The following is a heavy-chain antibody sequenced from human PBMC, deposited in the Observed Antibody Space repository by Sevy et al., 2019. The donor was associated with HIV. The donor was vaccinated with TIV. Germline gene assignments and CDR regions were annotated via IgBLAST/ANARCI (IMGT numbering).Heavy chain of an antibody. CDR1: GGSISSYY. Sequence: SETLFLTCTVSGGSISSYYWSWIRQPSGKGLEWIGRIYTSGNTHYNPSLKSRVTMSVDTSKNQFSLNLSYVTAADTAVYYCAGAAIDTGDFEYWGQGTLVTVSS. D-gene: IGHD6-13*01. CDR3: AGAAIDTGDFEY. J-gene: IGHJ4*02. V-gene: IGHV4-4*07. CDR2: IYTSGNT.